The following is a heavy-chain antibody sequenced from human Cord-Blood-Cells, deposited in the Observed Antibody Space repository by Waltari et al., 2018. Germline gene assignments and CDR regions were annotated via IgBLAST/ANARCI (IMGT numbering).Heavy chain of an antibody. CDR1: GFTFSSHG. CDR3: ASLRYGSGSYYYYGMDV. D-gene: IGHD3-10*01. J-gene: IGHJ6*02. V-gene: IGHV3-33*01. CDR2: IWYDGSNK. Sequence: QVQLVESGGGVVQPGRSLRLSCAASGFTFSSHGMHWVRQAPGTGLEGVAVIWYDGSNKYYADSVKGRFTISRDNSKNTLYLQMNSLRAEDTAVYYCASLRYGSGSYYYYGMDVWGQGTTVTVSS.